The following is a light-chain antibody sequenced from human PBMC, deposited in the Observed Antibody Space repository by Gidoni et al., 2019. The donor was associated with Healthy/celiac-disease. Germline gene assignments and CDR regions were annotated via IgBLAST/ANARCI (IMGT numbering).Light chain of an antibody. CDR3: QQSYSTPLT. Sequence: DIQITHSPSSLSASVGDRVTITCRASQSISSYLNWYQQKPGKAPKLLIYAASSLQSGVPSRFSGSGSGTDFTLTISSLQPEDFATYYCQQSYSTPLTFXGXTKVXIK. J-gene: IGKJ4*01. V-gene: IGKV1-39*01. CDR2: AAS. CDR1: QSISSY.